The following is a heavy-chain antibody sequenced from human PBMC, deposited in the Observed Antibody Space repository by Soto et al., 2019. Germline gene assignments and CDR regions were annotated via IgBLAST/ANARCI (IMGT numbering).Heavy chain of an antibody. CDR1: GGTFSSYA. J-gene: IGHJ4*02. Sequence: QVQLVQAGAEVKKPGSSVKVSCKASGGTFSSYAISWVRQAPGQGLEWMGGIIPIFGTANYAQKFQGRVTITADESTSTAYMELSSLRSEDTAVDYCARGYYYYDSSGYQFDYWGQGTLVTVSS. V-gene: IGHV1-69*01. CDR2: IIPIFGTA. D-gene: IGHD3-22*01. CDR3: ARGYYYYDSSGYQFDY.